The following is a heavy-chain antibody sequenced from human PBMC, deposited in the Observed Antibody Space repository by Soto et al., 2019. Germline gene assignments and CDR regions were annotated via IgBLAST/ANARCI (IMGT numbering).Heavy chain of an antibody. V-gene: IGHV4-59*12. D-gene: IGHD3-9*01. CDR3: AKDPRGTGYYTNSGFDY. CDR1: GGSISSYY. CDR2: IYYSGST. J-gene: IGHJ4*02. Sequence: SETLSLTCTVSGGSISSYYWSWIRQPPGKGLEWIGYIYYSGSTNYNPSLKSRVTISVDTSKNQFSLKLSSVTAADTAVYYCAKDPRGTGYYTNSGFDYWGQGTLVTVSS.